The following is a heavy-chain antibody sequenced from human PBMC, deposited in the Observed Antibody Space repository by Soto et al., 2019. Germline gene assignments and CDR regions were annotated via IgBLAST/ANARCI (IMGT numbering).Heavy chain of an antibody. J-gene: IGHJ4*02. CDR2: IYSGGST. V-gene: IGHV3-53*02. CDR3: ARADWEAAYFDF. CDR1: GFNVSSNY. D-gene: IGHD1-26*01. Sequence: EVQLVETGGGLIQPGGSLRLSCAASGFNVSSNYMSWVRQAPGKGLEWVSVIYSGGSTYYADSVKGRFTISRDNSKNTLYLQMNSLRAEDTAVYYCARADWEAAYFDFWGQGTLVTVSS.